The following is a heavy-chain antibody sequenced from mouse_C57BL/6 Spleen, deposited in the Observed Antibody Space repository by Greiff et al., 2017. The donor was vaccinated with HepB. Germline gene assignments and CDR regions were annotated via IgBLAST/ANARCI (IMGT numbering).Heavy chain of an antibody. J-gene: IGHJ4*01. CDR2: INPNNGGT. D-gene: IGHD2-5*01. CDR3: AYSNYSYYAMDY. CDR1: GYTFTDYY. Sequence: EVKLMESGPELVKPGASVKISCKASGYTFTDYYMNWVKQSHGKSLEWIGDINPNNGGTSYNQKFKGKATLTVDKSSSTAYMELRSLTSEDSAVYYCAYSNYSYYAMDYWGQGTSVTVSS. V-gene: IGHV1-26*01.